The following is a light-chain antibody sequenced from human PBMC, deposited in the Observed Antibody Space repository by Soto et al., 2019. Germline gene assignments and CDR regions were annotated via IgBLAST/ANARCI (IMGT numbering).Light chain of an antibody. V-gene: IGLV2-14*01. CDR2: DVS. Sequence: QSALTQPASVSGSPGQSITISCTGTSSDVGGYNSVSWYQQHPGKAPQLMIFDVSNRPSGVSNRFSGSKSGNTASLTISGLQAEDEADYYCSSDTSSSTHVVFGGGTKLTVL. CDR3: SSDTSSSTHVV. J-gene: IGLJ2*01. CDR1: SSDVGGYNS.